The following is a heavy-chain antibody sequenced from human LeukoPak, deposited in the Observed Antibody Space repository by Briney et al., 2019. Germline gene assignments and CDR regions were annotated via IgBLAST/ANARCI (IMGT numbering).Heavy chain of an antibody. CDR3: ARDRGYSNFDY. Sequence: AVSLRLSCAASGFTLSNYWMSWVRKAPGKGLEWVANMKEDGSEKNYVGSVKGRFTISRDNAQDSLYLQMNSLRAEDTAVYYCARDRGYSNFDYWGQGTLVTVSS. D-gene: IGHD4-11*01. CDR1: GFTLSNYW. V-gene: IGHV3-7*01. J-gene: IGHJ4*02. CDR2: MKEDGSEK.